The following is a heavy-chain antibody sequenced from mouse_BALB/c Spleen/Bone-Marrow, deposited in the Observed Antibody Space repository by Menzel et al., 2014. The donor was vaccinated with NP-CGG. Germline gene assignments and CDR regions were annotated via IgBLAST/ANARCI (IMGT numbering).Heavy chain of an antibody. D-gene: IGHD2-1*01. CDR3: ARRGNFSPYYAMDY. J-gene: IGHJ4*01. CDR2: INPDSGTI. V-gene: IGHV4-1*02. Sequence: EVQLQESGGGLVQPGGSLKLSCAASGFDFSRYWMSWVRQAPGKGLEWIGEINPDSGTINYTPSLKDKFIISRDNAKNTLYLQMSKVRSEDTALYYCARRGNFSPYYAMDYWGQGTSVTVSS. CDR1: GFDFSRYW.